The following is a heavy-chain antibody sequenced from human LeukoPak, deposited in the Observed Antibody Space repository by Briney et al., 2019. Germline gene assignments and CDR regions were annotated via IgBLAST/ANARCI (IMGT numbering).Heavy chain of an antibody. J-gene: IGHJ3*01. CDR2: LNGDGTNI. CDR3: ARSQSGVFDV. V-gene: IGHV3-74*01. D-gene: IGHD2-8*01. CDR1: GFTFSNYW. Sequence: GGSLRLSCAASGFTFSNYWMQWVRQVPGKGLVWVSRLNGDGTNIIYADSVKGRFTISRDNAENTLYLQMNSLRAEDTALYYCARSQSGVFDVWGQGTMVTVSS.